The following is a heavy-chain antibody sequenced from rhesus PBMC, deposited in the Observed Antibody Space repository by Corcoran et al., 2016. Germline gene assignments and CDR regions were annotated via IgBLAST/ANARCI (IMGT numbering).Heavy chain of an antibody. D-gene: IGHD6-25*01. J-gene: IGHJ3*01. V-gene: IGHV4-173*01. CDR1: GGSISSNY. CDR2: ISDSGRSN. Sequence: QLQLQESGPGLVKPSETLSLTCAVSGGSISSNYWSWIRQPPGTGLEWLGRISDSGRSNDYNPSHKSRVTISTDTSKNQVSLKLSSVAAADPAVYYCARFGASWRGSWNPGGADAFDFWGQGLRVTVSS. CDR3: ARFGASWRGSWNPGGADAFDF.